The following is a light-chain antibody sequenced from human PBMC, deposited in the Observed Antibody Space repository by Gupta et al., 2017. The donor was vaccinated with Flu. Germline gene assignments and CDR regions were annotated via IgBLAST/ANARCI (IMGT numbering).Light chain of an antibody. V-gene: IGKV4-1*01. J-gene: IGKJ1*01. Sequence: DIVMTQSPDSLAVSLGERATINCKSSQSVLHSSNNKNFLAWYQQKPGQPPKLLIYWASTRESGVPDRFSGSGSGTDFTLTISSLQAEDVAVYYCQQYDSTGTWTFGQGTKVEIK. CDR2: WAS. CDR3: QQYDSTGTWT. CDR1: QSVLHSSNNKNF.